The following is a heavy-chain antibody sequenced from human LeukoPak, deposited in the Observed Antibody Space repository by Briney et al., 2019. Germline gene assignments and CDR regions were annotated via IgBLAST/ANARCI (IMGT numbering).Heavy chain of an antibody. V-gene: IGHV4-39*01. D-gene: IGHD5-24*01. J-gene: IGHJ4*02. CDR3: ARRQEMATIGMGFDY. CDR2: IYYSGST. CDR1: GGSISSSSYY. Sequence: SETLSLTCTVSGGSISSSSYYWGWIRQPPGKGLEWIGSIYYSGSTYYNPSLKSRVTISVDTSKNQFSLKLSSVTAADTAVYYCARRQEMATIGMGFDYWGQGTLVTVSS.